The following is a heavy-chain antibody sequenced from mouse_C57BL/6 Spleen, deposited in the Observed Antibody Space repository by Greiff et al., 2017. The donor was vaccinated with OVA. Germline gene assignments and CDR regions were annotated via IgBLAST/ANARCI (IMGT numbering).Heavy chain of an antibody. CDR3: ARSGYDGDYFDY. CDR2: INPGSGGT. CDR1: GYAFTNYL. D-gene: IGHD2-2*01. J-gene: IGHJ2*01. V-gene: IGHV1-54*01. Sequence: VQLQQSGAELVRPGTSVKVSCKASGYAFTNYLIEWVKQRPGQGLEWIGVINPGSGGTNYNEKFKGKATLTADKSSSTAYMQLSSLTSEDSAVYFCARSGYDGDYFDYWGQGTTLTVSS.